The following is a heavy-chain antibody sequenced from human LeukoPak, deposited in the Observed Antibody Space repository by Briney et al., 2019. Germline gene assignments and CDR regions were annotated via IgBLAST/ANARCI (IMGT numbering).Heavy chain of an antibody. CDR2: ISAYNGNT. CDR1: GYTFTSYG. CDR3: ARERHGDYVLGHWFDP. V-gene: IGHV1-18*01. J-gene: IGHJ5*02. D-gene: IGHD4-17*01. Sequence: ASVKVSCKASGYTFTSYGISWVRQAPGQGLEWMGWISAYNGNTNYAQKLQGRVTMTTDTSASTAYMELRSLRSDDTAVYYCARERHGDYVLGHWFDPWGQGTLVTVSS.